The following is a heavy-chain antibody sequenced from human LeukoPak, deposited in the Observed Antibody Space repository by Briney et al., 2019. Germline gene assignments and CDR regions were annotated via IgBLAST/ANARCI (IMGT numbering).Heavy chain of an antibody. V-gene: IGHV4-39*01. J-gene: IGHJ5*02. D-gene: IGHD3-3*01. Sequence: PSETLSPTCTVSGGSISSSSYYWGWIRQPPGKGLEWIGSIYYSGSTYYNPSLKSRVTISVDTSKNQFSLKLSSVTAADTAVYYCARQRIWASIFGVVGGNWFDPWGQGTLVTVSS. CDR3: ARQRIWASIFGVVGGNWFDP. CDR1: GGSISSSSYY. CDR2: IYYSGST.